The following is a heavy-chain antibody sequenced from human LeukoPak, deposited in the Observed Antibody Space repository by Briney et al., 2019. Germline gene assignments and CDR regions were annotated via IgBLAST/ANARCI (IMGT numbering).Heavy chain of an antibody. J-gene: IGHJ4*02. Sequence: GGPLRLSCAASGFTFSSYGMHWVRQAPGKGLEWVAAISYDGSNKYYADSVKGRITISRDNAENSLYLQMNSLRAEDTAVYYCATKGSAYSYFDYWGQGTLVTVSS. D-gene: IGHD3-10*01. CDR1: GFTFSSYG. CDR3: ATKGSAYSYFDY. CDR2: ISYDGSNK. V-gene: IGHV3-30*03.